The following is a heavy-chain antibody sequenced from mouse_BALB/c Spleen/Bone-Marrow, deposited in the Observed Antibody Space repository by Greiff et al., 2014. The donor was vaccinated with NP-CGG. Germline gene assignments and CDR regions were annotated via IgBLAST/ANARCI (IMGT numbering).Heavy chain of an antibody. CDR3: ARTILGYYFDY. CDR2: IHPYNDGT. CDR1: GYTFTSYV. Sequence: VQLQQSGPEPVKPGASVKMSCKASGYTFTSYVMHWVKQKPGQGLEWIGYIHPYNDGTKYNERFKGEATLTSDKSSSTAYMELSSLTSEDSAVYYCARTILGYYFDYWGQGTTLTVSS. J-gene: IGHJ2*01. V-gene: IGHV1-14*01. D-gene: IGHD2-10*02.